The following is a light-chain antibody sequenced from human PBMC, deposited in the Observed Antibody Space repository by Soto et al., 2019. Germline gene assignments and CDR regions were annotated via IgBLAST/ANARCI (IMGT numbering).Light chain of an antibody. Sequence: VLTQSPGTLSLSQGERATLSCRASQSVSSNLLAWYQQQPGQAPRLLIYGASNRATGIPDRFSGSGSGTDFTLTISRLEPEDFAVYYCQQYGSSSWTFGHSAKV. CDR1: QSVSSNL. CDR2: GAS. V-gene: IGKV3-20*01. J-gene: IGKJ1*01. CDR3: QQYGSSSWT.